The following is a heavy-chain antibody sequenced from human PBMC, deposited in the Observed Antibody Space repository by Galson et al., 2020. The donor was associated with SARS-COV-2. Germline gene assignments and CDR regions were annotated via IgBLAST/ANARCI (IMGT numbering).Heavy chain of an antibody. V-gene: IGHV3-30*18. J-gene: IGHJ4*02. Sequence: GGSLRLSCAASGFTFSSYGMHWVRQAPGKGLEWVAVISYDGSNKYYADSVKGRFTISRDNSKNTLYLQMNSLRAEDTAVYYCAKDYPIGDSSGYYYGGDYFDYWGQGTLVTVSS. CDR1: GFTFSSYG. CDR2: ISYDGSNK. CDR3: AKDYPIGDSSGYYYGGDYFDY. D-gene: IGHD3-22*01.